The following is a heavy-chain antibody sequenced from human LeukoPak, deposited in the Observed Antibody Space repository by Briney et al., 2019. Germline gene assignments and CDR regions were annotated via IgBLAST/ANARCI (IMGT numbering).Heavy chain of an antibody. CDR1: GYTFTSYG. CDR2: ISAYNGNT. D-gene: IGHD6-19*01. CDR3: ARGPHGRSGWYSLTELGAFDI. V-gene: IGHV1-18*01. Sequence: GASVKVSCKASGYTFTSYGISWVRQAPGQGLEWMGWISAYNGNTNYAQKFQGRVAMTRDMSTSTVYMELSSLRSEDTAVYYCARGPHGRSGWYSLTELGAFDIWGQGTMVTVSS. J-gene: IGHJ3*02.